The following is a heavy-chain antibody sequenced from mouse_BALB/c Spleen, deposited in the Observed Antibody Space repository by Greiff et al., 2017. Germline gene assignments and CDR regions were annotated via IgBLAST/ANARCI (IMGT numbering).Heavy chain of an antibody. CDR2: IRNKANGYTT. V-gene: IGHV7-3*02. Sequence: EVQGVESGGGLVQPGGSLRLSCATSGFTFTDYYMSWVRQPPGKALEWLGFIRNKANGYTTEYSASVKGRFTISRDNSQSILYLQMNTLRAEDSATYYCARGYYYGSSPYYAMDYWGQGTSVTVSS. D-gene: IGHD1-1*01. J-gene: IGHJ4*01. CDR3: ARGYYYGSSPYYAMDY. CDR1: GFTFTDYY.